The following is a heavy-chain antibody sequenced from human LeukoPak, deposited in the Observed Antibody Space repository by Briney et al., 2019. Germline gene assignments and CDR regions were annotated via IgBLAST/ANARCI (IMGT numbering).Heavy chain of an antibody. J-gene: IGHJ4*02. CDR2: ISAYNGNT. D-gene: IGHD3-22*01. V-gene: IGHV1-18*01. CDR1: GYTFTSYG. Sequence: ASVKVSCKASGYTFTSYGISWVRQAPGQGLEWMGWISAYNGNTNYAQKLQGRVTMTTDTSTSTAYMELRSLRSDDTAVYYCARELVSDYYDSSGYYYNYWGQGTLVTVSS. CDR3: ARELVSDYYDSSGYYYNY.